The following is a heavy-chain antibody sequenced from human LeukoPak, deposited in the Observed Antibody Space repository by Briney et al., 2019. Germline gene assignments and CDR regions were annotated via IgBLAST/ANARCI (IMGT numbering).Heavy chain of an antibody. CDR2: ISAYNGNT. D-gene: IGHD3-22*01. J-gene: IGHJ4*02. Sequence: ASVKVSCKASGYTFTSYGISWVRQAPGQGLEWMGWISAYNGNTNYAQKLQGRVTMTTDTSTSTAYMELRSLRSDDTAVYYCVREMVSHRNYYDSSGYPTPIDYWGQGTLVTVSS. CDR1: GYTFTSYG. CDR3: VREMVSHRNYYDSSGYPTPIDY. V-gene: IGHV1-18*01.